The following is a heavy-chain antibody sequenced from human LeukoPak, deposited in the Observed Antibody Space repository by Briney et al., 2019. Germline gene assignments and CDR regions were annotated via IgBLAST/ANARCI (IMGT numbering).Heavy chain of an antibody. CDR2: INPNSGGT. CDR3: ARFYGSGRGNWFDP. CDR1: GYTFTDYY. V-gene: IGHV1-2*02. D-gene: IGHD3-10*01. Sequence: ASVKVSCKASGYTFTDYYMHWVRQAPGQGLEWMGWINPNSGGTNYAQKFQGRVTMTRDTSISTAYMELSRLRSDDTAVYYCARFYGSGRGNWFDPWGQGTLVTVSS. J-gene: IGHJ5*02.